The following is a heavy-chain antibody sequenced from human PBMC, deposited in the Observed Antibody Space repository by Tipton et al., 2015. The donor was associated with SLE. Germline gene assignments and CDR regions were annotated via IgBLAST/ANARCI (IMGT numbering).Heavy chain of an antibody. J-gene: IGHJ3*02. CDR2: ISSSSSYI. D-gene: IGHD1-26*01. CDR1: GFIFSTYS. Sequence: SLRLSCAASGFIFSTYSMNWVRQAPGEGLEWVSSISSSSSYIYYADSLKGRFTISRDNAKNSLYLRMNSLRAEDTAVYYCARGSGAVDIWGHGAMVTVAS. V-gene: IGHV3-21*01. CDR3: ARGSGAVDI.